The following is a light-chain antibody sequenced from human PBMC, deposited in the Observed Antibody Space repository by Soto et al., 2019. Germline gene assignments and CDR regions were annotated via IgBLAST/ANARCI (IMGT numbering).Light chain of an antibody. CDR1: QSVGSN. Sequence: EIVMTQSPLTLSASPGERAIFSCRASQSVGSNIAGYQQKPGQSPRLLVYDASTRATAIPARFSGSGSGTEFTLTINTLQPEDFSFYYCQQYYQWPSYTVGQGTKVDI. J-gene: IGKJ2*01. CDR3: QQYYQWPSYT. CDR2: DAS. V-gene: IGKV3-15*01.